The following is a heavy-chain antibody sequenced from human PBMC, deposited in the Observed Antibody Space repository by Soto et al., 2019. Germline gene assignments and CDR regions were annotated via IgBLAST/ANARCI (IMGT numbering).Heavy chain of an antibody. J-gene: IGHJ4*02. V-gene: IGHV3-30*04. D-gene: IGHD2-21*02. Sequence: GGSLRLSCVVFGFTFSGHTMHWARQAPGKGLEWVATISSDGRNKYYADSVKGRFTISRDNSKNTLYLQMNSLRPEDTAVFYCARDSPLTSAFDYWGQGTLVTVSS. CDR3: ARDSPLTSAFDY. CDR2: ISSDGRNK. CDR1: GFTFSGHT.